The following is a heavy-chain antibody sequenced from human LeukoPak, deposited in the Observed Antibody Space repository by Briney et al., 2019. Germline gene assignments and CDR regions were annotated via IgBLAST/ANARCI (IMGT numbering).Heavy chain of an antibody. V-gene: IGHV3-53*01. Sequence: PGGSLRLSCAASGFSVSSNYMTWVRQAPGKGLEWVSVIYSGGKTYYADSVKGRFTVSRDNSKNTLYLQMNSLRAEDTAVYYCAGSSHLGFVELFGALDYWGQGTLVTVSS. CDR3: AGSSHLGFVELFGALDY. CDR2: IYSGGKT. D-gene: IGHD3-10*01. CDR1: GFSVSSNY. J-gene: IGHJ4*02.